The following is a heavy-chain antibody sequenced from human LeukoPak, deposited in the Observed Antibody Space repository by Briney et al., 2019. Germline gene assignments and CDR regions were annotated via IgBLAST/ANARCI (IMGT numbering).Heavy chain of an antibody. J-gene: IGHJ5*02. CDR2: IQYDGSIK. CDR1: GFTFSGHG. D-gene: IGHD2/OR15-2a*01. V-gene: IGHV3-30*02. Sequence: GGSLRLSCAASGFTFSGHGMHWVRQAPGKGLEWVTFIQYDGSIKFYADSVKGRFTISRDNSKNTLYLQINSLSAEDTAVYYCAKDNPIEQVPGLGPGSWGQGTLVTVSS. CDR3: AKDNPIEQVPGLGPGS.